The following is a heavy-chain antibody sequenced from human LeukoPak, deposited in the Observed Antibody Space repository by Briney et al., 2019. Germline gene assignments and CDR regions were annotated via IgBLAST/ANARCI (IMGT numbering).Heavy chain of an antibody. V-gene: IGHV4-34*01. J-gene: IGHJ4*02. D-gene: IGHD6-13*01. Sequence: SETLSLTCAVYGGSFSGYYWSWIRQPPRKGLEWIGEINHSGSTNYNPSLKSRVTISVDTSRNQFSLKLSSVTAADTAVYYCARGGWYPFYWGQGTLVTVSS. CDR1: GGSFSGYY. CDR2: INHSGST. CDR3: ARGGWYPFY.